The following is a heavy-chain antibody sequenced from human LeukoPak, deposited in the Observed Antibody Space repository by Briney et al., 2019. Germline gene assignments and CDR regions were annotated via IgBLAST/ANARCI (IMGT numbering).Heavy chain of an antibody. CDR3: ARGYSSGWYEYWFDP. CDR2: IIPIFGTA. D-gene: IGHD6-19*01. CDR1: GGTFSSYA. V-gene: IGHV1-69*13. Sequence: ASVKVSCKASGGTFSSYAISWVRQAPGQGLEWMGGIIPIFGTANYAQKFQGRVTITADESTSTAYMELSSLRSEDTAVYYCARGYSSGWYEYWFDPWGQGTLVTVSS. J-gene: IGHJ5*02.